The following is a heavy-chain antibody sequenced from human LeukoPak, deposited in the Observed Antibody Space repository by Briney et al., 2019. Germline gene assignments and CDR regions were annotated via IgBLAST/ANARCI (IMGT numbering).Heavy chain of an antibody. V-gene: IGHV1-2*02. CDR1: GYTFTGYY. CDR2: INPNSGGT. J-gene: IGHJ2*01. D-gene: IGHD4-23*01. CDR3: ARVGYGGKPDHMKNWYFDL. Sequence: WASVKVSCKASGYTFTGYYMHWVRQAPGQGLEWMGWINPNSGGTNYAQKFQGRVTMTRDTSISTAYMELSRLRSDDTAVYYCARVGYGGKPDHMKNWYFDLWGRGTLVTVSS.